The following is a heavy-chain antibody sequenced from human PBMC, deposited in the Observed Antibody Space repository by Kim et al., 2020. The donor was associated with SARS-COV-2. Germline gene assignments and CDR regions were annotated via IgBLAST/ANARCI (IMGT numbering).Heavy chain of an antibody. V-gene: IGHV3-23*01. CDR3: AKEGLSRRNWFDP. J-gene: IGHJ5*02. Sequence: YANARKDRFTHSRNKSKNTLYLQMNSLGAEDTAVYYCAKEGLSRRNWFDPWGQGTLVTVSS. D-gene: IGHD3-16*02.